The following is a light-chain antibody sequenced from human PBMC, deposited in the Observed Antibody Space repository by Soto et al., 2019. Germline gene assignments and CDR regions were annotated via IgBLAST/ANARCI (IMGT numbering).Light chain of an antibody. CDR2: DVS. CDR3: SSYTSSSTQ. Sequence: QSALTQPASVSGSPGQSITISCTGTSSDVGGYNYVSWYQQHPGKAPKLMIYDVSNRPSGFSNRFSGSKSGNTASLTISGLQAEEEADYYCSSYTSSSTQFGGGTKLTVL. CDR1: SSDVGGYNY. V-gene: IGLV2-14*01. J-gene: IGLJ3*02.